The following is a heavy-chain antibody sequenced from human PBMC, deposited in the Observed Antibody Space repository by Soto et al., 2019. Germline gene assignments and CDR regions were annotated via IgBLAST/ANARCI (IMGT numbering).Heavy chain of an antibody. CDR3: ARHLLYNWNYVGGDDAFDI. Sequence: SETLSLTCTVSGGSISSSSYYWGWIRQPPGKGLEWIGSIYYSGSTYYNPSLKSRVTISVDTSKNQFSLKLSSVTAADTAVYYCARHLLYNWNYVGGDDAFDIWGQGTMVTVSS. CDR2: IYYSGST. CDR1: GGSISSSSYY. V-gene: IGHV4-39*01. D-gene: IGHD1-7*01. J-gene: IGHJ3*02.